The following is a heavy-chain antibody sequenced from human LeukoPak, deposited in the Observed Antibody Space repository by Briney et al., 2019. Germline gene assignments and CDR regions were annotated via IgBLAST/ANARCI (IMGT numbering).Heavy chain of an antibody. CDR3: ARHVTTASAARGFDI. D-gene: IGHD1-14*01. V-gene: IGHV3-48*03. CDR1: GFTFSSYE. J-gene: IGHJ3*02. Sequence: GGSLRLSCAASGFTFSSYEMNWVRQAPGKGLEWVSYISSGGSTVYYADSVKGRFTISRDNARNSLYLQMNSLRAEDTAVYYCARHVTTASAARGFDIWGQGTMVTVSS. CDR2: ISSGGSTV.